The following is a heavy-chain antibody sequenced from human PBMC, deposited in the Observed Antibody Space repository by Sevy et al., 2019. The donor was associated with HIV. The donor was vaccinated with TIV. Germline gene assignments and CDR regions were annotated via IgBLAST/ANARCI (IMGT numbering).Heavy chain of an antibody. Sequence: PETLSLTCTVSGGSITSLYWNWIQQPPGKGLEWIANIYYNGHINYNPSLKSRVTLSLDTSKNQFSLRLSSVTAADTAMYYCAGENAWGRGYSWGQGTLVTVSS. J-gene: IGHJ4*02. CDR2: IYYNGHI. D-gene: IGHD1-26*01. CDR1: GGSITSLY. CDR3: AGENAWGRGYS. V-gene: IGHV4-59*08.